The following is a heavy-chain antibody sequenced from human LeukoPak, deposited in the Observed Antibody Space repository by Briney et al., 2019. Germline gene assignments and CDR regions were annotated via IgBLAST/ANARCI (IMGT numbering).Heavy chain of an antibody. J-gene: IGHJ6*03. CDR2: INHSGST. Sequence: KPSETLSLTCAVYGGSFSGYYWSWIRQPPGKGLEWIGEINHSGSTNYNPSLKSRVTISVDTPKNQFSLKLSSVTAADTAVYYCARLPIQLYYYYYYYMDVWGKGTTVTISS. CDR1: GGSFSGYY. V-gene: IGHV4-34*01. D-gene: IGHD5-18*01. CDR3: ARLPIQLYYYYYYYMDV.